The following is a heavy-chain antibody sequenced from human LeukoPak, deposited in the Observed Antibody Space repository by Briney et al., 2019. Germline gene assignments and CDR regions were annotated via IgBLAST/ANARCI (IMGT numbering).Heavy chain of an antibody. CDR1: GFTFSTYS. CDR3: ASPFDY. CDR2: ISSSSSTI. J-gene: IGHJ4*02. Sequence: TGGSLRLSCAAPGFTFSTYSMNWVRQAPGKGLEWVSYISSSSSTIYYADSVKGRFTISRDNAKNSLYLQMNSLRAEDTAVYYCASPFDYWGQGTLVTVSS. V-gene: IGHV3-48*01.